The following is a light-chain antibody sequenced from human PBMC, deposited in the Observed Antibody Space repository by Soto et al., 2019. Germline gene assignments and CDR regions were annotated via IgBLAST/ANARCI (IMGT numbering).Light chain of an antibody. CDR3: AVWDDSLNGYV. Sequence: QSVLTQPPSASGTPGQRVTISCSGSSSNIGSNTVNWYQQLPGTAPKLLIYSHNQRPSGVPDRFSGSQSGTSASLAISGLQTEDEADYYCAVWDDSLNGYVFGTGTKVTVL. J-gene: IGLJ1*01. CDR1: SSNIGSNT. V-gene: IGLV1-44*01. CDR2: SHN.